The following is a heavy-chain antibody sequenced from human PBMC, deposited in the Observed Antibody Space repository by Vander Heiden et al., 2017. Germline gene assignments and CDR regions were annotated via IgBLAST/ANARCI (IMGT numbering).Heavy chain of an antibody. Sequence: QVQLVQSGAEVKKPGASVKVSCKASGYTFTSYGISWVRQAPGQGLEWMGWISAYNGNTNYAQKLQGRVTMTTDTSTSTAYMELRRLRSEDTAVYYCAKDEASRYRSSAVDYWGHGTLVTVYS. D-gene: IGHD6-19*01. CDR1: GYTFTSYG. V-gene: IGHV1-18*01. CDR2: ISAYNGNT. J-gene: IGHJ4*01. CDR3: AKDEASRYRSSAVDY.